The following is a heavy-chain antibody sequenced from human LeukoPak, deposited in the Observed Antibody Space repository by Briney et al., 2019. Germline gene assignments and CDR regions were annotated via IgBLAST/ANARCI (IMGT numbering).Heavy chain of an antibody. CDR1: GYTFTGYY. CDR3: ARSSIAARRSPGY. J-gene: IGHJ4*02. V-gene: IGHV1-2*02. Sequence: GASVKVSCKASGYTFTGYYMHGVRQAPGQGLEWMGWINPNSGGTNYAQKFQGRVTMTRDTSISTAYMELSRLRPDDTVVYYCARSSIAARRSPGYWGQGTLVTVSS. CDR2: INPNSGGT. D-gene: IGHD6-6*01.